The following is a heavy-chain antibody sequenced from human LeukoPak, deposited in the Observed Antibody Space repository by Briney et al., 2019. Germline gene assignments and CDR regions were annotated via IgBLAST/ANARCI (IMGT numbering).Heavy chain of an antibody. J-gene: IGHJ4*01. CDR2: INPNIGGT. CDR1: GYTFTAYY. V-gene: IGHV1-2*02. D-gene: IGHD4-23*01. CDR3: ARIREWASTVGAFDY. Sequence: ASVKVSCKPSGYTFTAYYVHWVRQAPGQGLEWMGWINPNIGGTNYAQKFQGRVTMTRDTSISTAYMELSRLRSDDTAVYYCARIREWASTVGAFDYWGQGALVTVSA.